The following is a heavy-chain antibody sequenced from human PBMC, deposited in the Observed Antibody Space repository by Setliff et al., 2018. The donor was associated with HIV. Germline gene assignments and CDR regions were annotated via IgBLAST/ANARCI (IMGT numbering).Heavy chain of an antibody. CDR1: GGSFSGYY. D-gene: IGHD1-20*01. Sequence: LSLTCAVYGGSFSGYYWSWIRQPPGKGLEWIGEINHSGSTNYNPSLKSRVTISVDTSKNQFSLKLSSVTAADAAVYYCARDLDNWKGLNAFDIWGQGTMVTVSS. J-gene: IGHJ3*02. CDR2: INHSGST. CDR3: ARDLDNWKGLNAFDI. V-gene: IGHV4-34*01.